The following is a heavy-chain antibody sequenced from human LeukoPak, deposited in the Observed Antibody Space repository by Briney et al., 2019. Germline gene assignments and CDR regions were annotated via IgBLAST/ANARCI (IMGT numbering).Heavy chain of an antibody. CDR2: ISAYNGNT. CDR3: ARVGGSYYGNYYYYYMDV. Sequence: ASVKVSCKASGYTLTSYGISWVRQAPGQGLEWMGWISAYNGNTRYAQKLQGRVTMTTDTSTSTAYMELRSLRSDDTAVYYCARVGGSYYGNYYYYYMDVWGKGTTVTVSS. V-gene: IGHV1-18*01. CDR1: GYTLTSYG. J-gene: IGHJ6*03. D-gene: IGHD1-26*01.